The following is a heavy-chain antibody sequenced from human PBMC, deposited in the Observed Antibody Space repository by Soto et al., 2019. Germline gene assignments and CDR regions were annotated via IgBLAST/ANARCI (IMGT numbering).Heavy chain of an antibody. Sequence: ASVKVSCKASGFTFTSSAMHWVRQAPGQRLEWMGWINAGNGNTKYSQKFQGRVTITRDTSASTAYMELSSLRSEDTAVYYCARGFSGGDADCFDPWGQGTLVTVSS. V-gene: IGHV1-3*01. CDR3: ARGFSGGDADCFDP. J-gene: IGHJ5*02. D-gene: IGHD2-21*02. CDR1: GFTFTSSA. CDR2: INAGNGNT.